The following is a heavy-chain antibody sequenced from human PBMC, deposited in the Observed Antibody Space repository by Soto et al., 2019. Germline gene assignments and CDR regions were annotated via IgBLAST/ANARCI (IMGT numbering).Heavy chain of an antibody. J-gene: IGHJ4*02. CDR3: ARSSITMVRGVIDY. CDR1: GYTFTSYG. V-gene: IGHV1-18*01. D-gene: IGHD3-10*01. CDR2: ISAYNGNT. Sequence: ASVKVSCKASGYTFTSYGISWVRQAPGQGLEWMGWISAYNGNTNYAQKLQGRVTMTTDTSTSTAYMELRSLRSDDTAVYYCARSSITMVRGVIDYWGQGTLVTVSS.